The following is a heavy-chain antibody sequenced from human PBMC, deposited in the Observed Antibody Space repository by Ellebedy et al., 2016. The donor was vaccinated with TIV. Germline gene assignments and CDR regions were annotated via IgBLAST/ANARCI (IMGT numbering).Heavy chain of an antibody. D-gene: IGHD3-16*02. J-gene: IGHJ4*02. V-gene: IGHV3-23*01. CDR3: AKGPADYLWGTYHHFDY. CDR1: GFTFRSFA. Sequence: PGGSLRLSCAASGFTFRSFALSWVRQAPGKGLEWVAAISGIGAKTYYRDSVKGRFTISRDNSKNTLYLQMNSLRAEDTAVYYCAKGPADYLWGTYHHFDYWGQGTLVTVSS. CDR2: ISGIGAKT.